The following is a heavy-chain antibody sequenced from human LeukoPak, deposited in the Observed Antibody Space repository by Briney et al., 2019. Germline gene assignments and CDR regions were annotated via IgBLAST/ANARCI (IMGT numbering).Heavy chain of an antibody. CDR1: GGTFSSYA. V-gene: IGHV1-69*04. D-gene: IGHD5-12*01. J-gene: IGHJ4*02. Sequence: GASVKVSCKASGGTFSSYAISWVRQAPGQGLEWMGRIIPILGIANYAQKFRGRVTITADKSTSTAYMELSSLRSEDTAVYYCASQGYSGYDGDVDYWGQGTLVTVSS. CDR2: IIPILGIA. CDR3: ASQGYSGYDGDVDY.